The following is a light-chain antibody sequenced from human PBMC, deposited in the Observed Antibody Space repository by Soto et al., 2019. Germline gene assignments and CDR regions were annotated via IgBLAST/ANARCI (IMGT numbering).Light chain of an antibody. J-gene: IGKJ5*01. Sequence: EIVLRQSPGTLSLSPGERATLSCRASQTMTRAYVAWYQQKPGQAPRLLIYAASRRAPGIPERFSGSGSGTDFTLTITRLEPEDSAVYFCQQYTGPPTTFGQGTRLEI. CDR2: AAS. V-gene: IGKV3-20*01. CDR3: QQYTGPPTT. CDR1: QTMTRAY.